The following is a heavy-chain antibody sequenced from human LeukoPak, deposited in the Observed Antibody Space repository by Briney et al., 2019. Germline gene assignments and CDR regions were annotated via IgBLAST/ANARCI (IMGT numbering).Heavy chain of an antibody. CDR3: ARGIGYISSWPNCYFDL. Sequence: PGGSLRLSCAASGFTFSAYSMTWVRQAPGKGPEWVCTIIGSGEIIYFADSMKGRFTISRDNYKNSLSLQLNSLRAEDTAIYYCARGIGYISSWPNCYFDLWGRGTLVTVSS. V-gene: IGHV3-23*01. CDR1: GFTFSAYS. D-gene: IGHD6-13*01. CDR2: IIGSGEII. J-gene: IGHJ2*01.